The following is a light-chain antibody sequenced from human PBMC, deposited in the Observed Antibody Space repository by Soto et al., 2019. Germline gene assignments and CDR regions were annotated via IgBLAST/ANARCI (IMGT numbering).Light chain of an antibody. Sequence: DIQMTQSPSSLSASVGDRVTITCRARQSISNYVNWYQQKPGEAPKLLIYAAFSLQSEVPSRFSGSGSGTEFTLTISSLQPEDIATYFCQQSFSTLLTFGGGTTVEIK. CDR2: AAF. V-gene: IGKV1-39*01. CDR3: QQSFSTLLT. J-gene: IGKJ4*01. CDR1: QSISNY.